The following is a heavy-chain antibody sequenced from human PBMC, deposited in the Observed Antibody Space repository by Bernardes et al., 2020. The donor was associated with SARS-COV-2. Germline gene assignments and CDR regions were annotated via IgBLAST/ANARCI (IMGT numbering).Heavy chain of an antibody. J-gene: IGHJ6*02. CDR2: IYHSGST. V-gene: IGHV4-4*02. CDR3: ASARYYDFWSGPPIGYYYYGMDV. CDR1: GGSISSSNW. Sequence: SETLSLTCAVSGGSISSSNWWSWVRQPPGKGLEWIGEIYHSGSTNYNPSLKSRVTISVDKSKNQFSLKLSSVTAADTAVYYCASARYYDFWSGPPIGYYYYGMDVWGQGTTVTVSS. D-gene: IGHD3-3*01.